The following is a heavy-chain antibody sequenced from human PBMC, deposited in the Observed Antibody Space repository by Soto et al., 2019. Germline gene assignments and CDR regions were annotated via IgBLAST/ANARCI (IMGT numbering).Heavy chain of an antibody. Sequence: SETLSLTCTVSGGSISSGGYYWSWIRQHPGKGLEWIGYIYYSGSTYYNPSLKSRVTISVDTSKNQFSLKLSSVTAADTAVYSCARAQTTLSTIDYWGQGTLVTVSS. V-gene: IGHV4-31*03. J-gene: IGHJ4*02. CDR1: GGSISSGGYY. CDR2: IYYSGST. CDR3: ARAQTTLSTIDY. D-gene: IGHD4-17*01.